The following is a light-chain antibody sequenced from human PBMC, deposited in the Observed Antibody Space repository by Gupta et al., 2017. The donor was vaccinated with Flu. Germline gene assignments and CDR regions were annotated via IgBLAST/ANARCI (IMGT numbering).Light chain of an antibody. CDR3: CSYTDSYTWV. J-gene: IGLJ3*02. V-gene: IGLV2-11*01. CDR1: SSDVGDYNY. CDR2: DVT. Sequence: QSALTQPCSVSGSPGQSVTISCIATSSDVGDYNYVSWYQHHPGKAPKLMIYDVTKRPSGVPDRFSGSKSGNTASLSISGLQAEDEADYYCCSYTDSYTWVFGGGTKVTVL.